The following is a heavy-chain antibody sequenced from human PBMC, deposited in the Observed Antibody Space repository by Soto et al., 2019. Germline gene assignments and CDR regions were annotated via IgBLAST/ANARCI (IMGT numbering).Heavy chain of an antibody. D-gene: IGHD1-26*01. CDR3: GCPTSFHYYGMDV. V-gene: IGHV6-1*01. Sequence: SQTLSLTCAISGDSVSSNSAAWNWIRQSPSRGLEWLGRTYYRSRWYNDYAVSVKSRITVNPDTSKNQFSLHLNSVTPEDTAVYYCGCPTSFHYYGMDVWDKGTSVTVSS. CDR2: TYYRSRWYN. CDR1: GDSVSSNSAA. J-gene: IGHJ6*04.